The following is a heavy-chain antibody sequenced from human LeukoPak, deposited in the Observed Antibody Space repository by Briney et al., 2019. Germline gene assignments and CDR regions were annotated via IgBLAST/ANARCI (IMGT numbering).Heavy chain of an antibody. Sequence: SQTLSLTCAISGDSVSSNSAAWNWIRQSPSRGLEWLGRTYYRSKWYNDYAVSVKSRITINPDTSKNQFSLQLNSVTPEDTAVYYCARDAEYYYGSGGYFDYWGQGTLVTVSS. CDR3: ARDAEYYYGSGGYFDY. V-gene: IGHV6-1*01. CDR2: TYYRSKWYN. J-gene: IGHJ4*02. CDR1: GDSVSSNSAA. D-gene: IGHD3-10*01.